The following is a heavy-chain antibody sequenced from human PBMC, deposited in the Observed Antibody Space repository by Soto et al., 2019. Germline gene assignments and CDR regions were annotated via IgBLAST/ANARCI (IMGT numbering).Heavy chain of an antibody. Sequence: SETLSLTCAFSVYSISISHWWGWIRQPPVKGLEWIGYINYSGNTYYNPSLKSRVTMSVDTSKNQFSLKLSSVTAVDTAVYYCVRRSVSSSGNLDYWGQGTMVTVSS. D-gene: IGHD6-6*01. V-gene: IGHV4-28*01. CDR1: VYSISISHW. CDR2: INYSGNT. CDR3: VRRSVSSSGNLDY. J-gene: IGHJ4*02.